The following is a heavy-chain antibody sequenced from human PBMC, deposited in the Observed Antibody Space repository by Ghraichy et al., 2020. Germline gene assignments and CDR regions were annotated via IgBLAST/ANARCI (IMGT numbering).Heavy chain of an antibody. V-gene: IGHV1-69*04. D-gene: IGHD1-7*01. CDR1: GGTFSSYA. CDR3: ARDWRTTHYFDY. Sequence: SVKVSCKASGGTFSSYAISWVRQAPGQGLEWMGRIIPILGIANYAQKFQGRVTITADKSTSTAYMELSSLRSEDTAVYYCARDWRTTHYFDYWGQGTLVTVSS. J-gene: IGHJ4*02. CDR2: IIPILGIA.